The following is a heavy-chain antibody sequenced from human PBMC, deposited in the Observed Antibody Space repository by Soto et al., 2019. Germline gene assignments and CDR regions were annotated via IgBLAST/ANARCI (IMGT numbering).Heavy chain of an antibody. D-gene: IGHD3-22*01. J-gene: IGHJ3*02. CDR2: IIPIFGTA. CDR3: AREYYYDSSGPYDAFDI. V-gene: IGHV1-69*13. Sequence: ASVKVSCKASGGTFSSYAISWVRQAPGQGLEWMGGIIPIFGTANYAQKFQGRVTITADESTSTAYMELSSLRSEDTAVYYCAREYYYDSSGPYDAFDIWGQGTMVTVS. CDR1: GGTFSSYA.